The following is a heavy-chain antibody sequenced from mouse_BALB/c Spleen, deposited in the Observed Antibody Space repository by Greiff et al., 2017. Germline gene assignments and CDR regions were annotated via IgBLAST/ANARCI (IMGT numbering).Heavy chain of an antibody. CDR3: AYYRYGYAMDY. Sequence: VKLMESGPGLVQPSQSLSITCTVSGFSLTSYGVHWVRQSPGKGLEWLGVIWSGGSTDYNAAFISRLSISKDNSKSQVFFKMNSLQANDTAIYYCAYYRYGYAMDYWGQGTSVTVSS. J-gene: IGHJ4*01. D-gene: IGHD2-14*01. V-gene: IGHV2-2*02. CDR1: GFSLTSYG. CDR2: IWSGGST.